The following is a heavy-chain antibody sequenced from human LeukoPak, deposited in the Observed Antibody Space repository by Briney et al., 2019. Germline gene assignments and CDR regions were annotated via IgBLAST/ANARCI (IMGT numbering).Heavy chain of an antibody. D-gene: IGHD2-2*01. V-gene: IGHV3-30*02. CDR3: AKDFADGSDIVVVPAAIGLGTFDY. J-gene: IGHJ4*02. CDR2: TRYDGSYE. CDR1: GFSISDYA. Sequence: GGSLRLSCAASGFSISDYAMHWVRQAPGKGLEWVAFTRYDGSYEYYADSVKGRFTVSRDNSKNTLFLQMNTLRAEDTAVYYCAKDFADGSDIVVVPAAIGLGTFDYWGQGTLVTVSS.